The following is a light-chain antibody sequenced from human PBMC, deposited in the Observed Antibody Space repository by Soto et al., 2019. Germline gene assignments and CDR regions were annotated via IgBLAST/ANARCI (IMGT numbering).Light chain of an antibody. CDR3: QQYESYSPWT. V-gene: IGKV1-5*01. CDR1: QSISSW. Sequence: DIQMTQSPSALSASVGDRATITCRASQSISSWLAWYQQKPGKAPKLLIYDASTLQSGVPSRYSGSGSGTEFTLTISNPQPDDFATYYCQQYESYSPWTFGQGTKVDIK. CDR2: DAS. J-gene: IGKJ1*01.